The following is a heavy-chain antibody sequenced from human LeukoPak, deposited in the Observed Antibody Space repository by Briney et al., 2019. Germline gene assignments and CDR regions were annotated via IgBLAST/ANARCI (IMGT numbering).Heavy chain of an antibody. V-gene: IGHV5-51*01. CDR2: IYPGDSDT. CDR3: ARYSSGYPYPDY. CDR1: RYSFTNYW. D-gene: IGHD3-22*01. J-gene: IGHJ4*02. Sequence: GESLKISCTGSRYSFTNYWIAWVRQMPGKGLEWMGIIYPGDSDTRYIPSFQGQVTISADKSISTAYLQWSSLKASDTAMYYCARYSSGYPYPDYWGQGTLVTVSS.